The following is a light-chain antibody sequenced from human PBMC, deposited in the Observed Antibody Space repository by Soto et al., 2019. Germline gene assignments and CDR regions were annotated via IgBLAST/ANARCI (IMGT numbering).Light chain of an antibody. Sequence: EIVLTQSPGTLSLSPGERATLSCRASQTVRSNYIAWYQQKPGQAPRLLIYGASSRDTGIPDRFSGSGSGTDFSLTISRLEAEASAVYHCQQYGGSPITFGQGTRLEIK. V-gene: IGKV3-20*01. CDR2: GAS. CDR1: QTVRSNY. CDR3: QQYGGSPIT. J-gene: IGKJ5*01.